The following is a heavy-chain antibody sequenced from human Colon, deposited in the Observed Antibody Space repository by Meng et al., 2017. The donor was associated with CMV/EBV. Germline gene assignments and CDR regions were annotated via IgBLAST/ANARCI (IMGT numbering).Heavy chain of an antibody. D-gene: IGHD6-19*01. Sequence: SETLSLTCTVSGGSISSSSVYWGWILQPPGGGLEWIGSINHSGNTYRNPSLWGRVSMSVDTSKNQFSLNLSSVTAADMSIYYCARPSDNGWYYFDSWGQGTLVTVSS. CDR3: ARPSDNGWYYFDS. CDR2: INHSGNT. J-gene: IGHJ4*02. V-gene: IGHV4-39*01. CDR1: GGSISSSSVY.